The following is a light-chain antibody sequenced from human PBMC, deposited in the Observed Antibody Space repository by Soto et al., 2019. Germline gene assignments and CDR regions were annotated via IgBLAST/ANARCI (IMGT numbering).Light chain of an antibody. CDR3: QQYFTSPLT. CDR2: GVS. V-gene: IGKV3-20*01. J-gene: IGKJ4*01. CDR1: QSVSSNY. Sequence: EVVLTQSPGTLSLSPGESATLSCRASQSVSSNYLAWYQQKHGQAPRLLIYGVSTRATGIPDRFSGSGSGTDFSLTIRRLEPEDFALYYCQQYFTSPLTFGGGTKVGIK.